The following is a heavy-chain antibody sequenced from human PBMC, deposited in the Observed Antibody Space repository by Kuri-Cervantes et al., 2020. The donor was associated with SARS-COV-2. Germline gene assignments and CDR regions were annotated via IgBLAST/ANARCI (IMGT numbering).Heavy chain of an antibody. V-gene: IGHV5-10-1*01. J-gene: IGHJ6*02. CDR3: ARIVGGNSVGYYYYYYGMDV. D-gene: IGHD4-23*01. Sequence: GESLKISCKGSGYSFTSYWISWVRQMPGKGLEWMGRIDPSDSYTNYSPSFQGHVTISADKSISTAYLQWSSLKASDTAMYYCARIVGGNSVGYYYYYYGMDVWGQGTTVTVSS. CDR1: GYSFTSYW. CDR2: IDPSDSYT.